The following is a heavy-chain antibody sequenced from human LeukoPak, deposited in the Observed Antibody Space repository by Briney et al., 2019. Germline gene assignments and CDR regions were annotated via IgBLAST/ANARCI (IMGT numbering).Heavy chain of an antibody. Sequence: GGSLRLSCAASGFTFNNYWIHWVRQVPGKGLVWVSRINNDGSSASYVDSVKGRFTISRDNAKDTLFLQMNSLRAEDTAVYYCARRGTGHGMDVWGQGTTVIVSS. J-gene: IGHJ6*02. CDR2: INNDGSSA. CDR3: ARRGTGHGMDV. V-gene: IGHV3-74*01. D-gene: IGHD1-1*01. CDR1: GFTFNNYW.